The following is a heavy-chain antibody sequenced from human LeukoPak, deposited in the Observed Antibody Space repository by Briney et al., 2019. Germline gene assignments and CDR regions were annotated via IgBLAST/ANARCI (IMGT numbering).Heavy chain of an antibody. V-gene: IGHV4-4*07. J-gene: IGHJ6*03. CDR1: GGSISSYY. D-gene: IGHD2-2*01. Sequence: SETLSLTCTVSGGSISSYYWNWIRQPAGKGLEWIGRIRTSGDTSYNPSLKSRVTMSVDTSKNQFSLKLTSVTAADTAVYYCARDVNIYCSTTSCYRHGDYFYMDVWGKGTTVTVSS. CDR3: ARDVNIYCSTTSCYRHGDYFYMDV. CDR2: IRTSGDT.